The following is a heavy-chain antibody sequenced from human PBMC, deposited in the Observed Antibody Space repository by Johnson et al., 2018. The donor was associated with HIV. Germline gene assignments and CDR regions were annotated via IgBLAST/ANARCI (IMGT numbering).Heavy chain of an antibody. CDR1: GFTFDDYA. D-gene: IGHD4-11*01. J-gene: IGHJ3*01. V-gene: IGHV3-9*01. CDR3: ANLQSSDFPYAFDV. CDR2: ISWNSGSI. Sequence: VQLVESGGGLVQPGRSLRLSCAASGFTFDDYAMHWVRQAPGKGLEWVSGISWNSGSIGYADSVKGRFTISRDNSKNTVYLQMSSLRAEDTAVYYCANLQSSDFPYAFDVWGQGTMVTVSS.